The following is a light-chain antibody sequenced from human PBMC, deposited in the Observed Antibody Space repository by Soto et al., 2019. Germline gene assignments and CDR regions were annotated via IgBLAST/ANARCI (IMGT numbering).Light chain of an antibody. CDR1: QSVGRS. CDR2: EAS. J-gene: IGKJ3*01. Sequence: EIVLTQSPATLSLSPGERATLSCRASQSVGRSLAWFQQKPGQAPRLLIYEASNGATGVPARFSGSGSGTDFALTISSLEPEDFAVYYCQQRSDWPITFGPGTKVDVK. V-gene: IGKV3-11*01. CDR3: QQRSDWPIT.